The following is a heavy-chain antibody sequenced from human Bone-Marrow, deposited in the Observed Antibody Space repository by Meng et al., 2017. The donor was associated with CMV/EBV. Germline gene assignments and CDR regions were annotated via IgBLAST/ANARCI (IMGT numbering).Heavy chain of an antibody. Sequence: SLKVSCKASGGTFSSYAISWVRQAPGQGLEWMGGIIPILGIANYAQKFQGRVTITADKSTSTAYMELSSLRSEDTAVYYCASSWSSTSRIDYYYYYGMDVWGQGTTVTVSS. V-gene: IGHV1-69*10. J-gene: IGHJ6*02. D-gene: IGHD2-2*01. CDR3: ASSWSSTSRIDYYYYYGMDV. CDR2: IIPILGIA. CDR1: GGTFSSYA.